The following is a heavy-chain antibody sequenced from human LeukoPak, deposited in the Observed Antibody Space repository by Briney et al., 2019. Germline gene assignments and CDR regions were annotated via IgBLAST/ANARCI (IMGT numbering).Heavy chain of an antibody. CDR2: ISSRSSTI. Sequence: GGSLRLSCAASGFTFSTYSMNWVRQAPGKGLEWVSYISSRSSTIYYADSVKGRFTISRDNAKNSLYLQMNSLRAEDTAVYYCARDLSSSSTAYFQHWGQGTLVTVSS. V-gene: IGHV3-48*01. J-gene: IGHJ1*01. CDR3: ARDLSSSSTAYFQH. D-gene: IGHD6-6*01. CDR1: GFTFSTYS.